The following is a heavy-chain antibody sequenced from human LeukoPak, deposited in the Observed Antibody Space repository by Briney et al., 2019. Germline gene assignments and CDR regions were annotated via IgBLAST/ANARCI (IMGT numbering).Heavy chain of an antibody. CDR3: ARRHDYSNYFDY. D-gene: IGHD4-11*01. V-gene: IGHV1-8*01. J-gene: IGHJ4*02. CDR1: GYTFTSYD. CDR2: MNPNSGNT. Sequence: ASVKVSCKASGYTFTSYDINWVRQATGQGLEWMGWMNPNSGNTGYAQKLQGRVTMTTDTSTSTAYMELRSLRSDDTAVYYCARRHDYSNYFDYWGQGTLVTVSS.